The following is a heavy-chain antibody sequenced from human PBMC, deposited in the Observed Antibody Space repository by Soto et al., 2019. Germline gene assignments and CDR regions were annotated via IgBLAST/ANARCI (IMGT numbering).Heavy chain of an antibody. D-gene: IGHD6-6*01. CDR1: GFTFSSYW. CDR2: INSAGSST. Sequence: EVQLVESGGGLVQPGGSLRLSCAASGFTFSSYWMHWVCQAPGKGLVWVSRINSAGSSTNYADSVKGRFTISRDNAENTLTLQMNSLRAEDTAVYYCARENRSSGSYFDFWGQGTLVTVSS. V-gene: IGHV3-74*01. CDR3: ARENRSSGSYFDF. J-gene: IGHJ4*02.